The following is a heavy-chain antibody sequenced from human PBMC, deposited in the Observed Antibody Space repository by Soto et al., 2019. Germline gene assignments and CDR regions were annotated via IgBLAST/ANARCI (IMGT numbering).Heavy chain of an antibody. CDR3: ARDRGPSSGYYPYWFDP. D-gene: IGHD3-22*01. V-gene: IGHV1-69*12. J-gene: IGHJ5*02. CDR2: IIPIFDTA. CDR1: GGTFSSYA. Sequence: QVQLVQSGAEVKKPGSSVKVSCKASGGTFSSYAITWVRQAPGQGLEWMGEIIPIFDTANYSQKFQGRVTITADESPSTAYMELSSLRSEDTAVYYCARDRGPSSGYYPYWFDPWGQGTLVTVSS.